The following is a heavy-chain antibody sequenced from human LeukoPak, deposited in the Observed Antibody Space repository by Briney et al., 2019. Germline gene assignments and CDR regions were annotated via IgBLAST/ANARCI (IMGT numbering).Heavy chain of an antibody. V-gene: IGHV1-18*01. J-gene: IGHJ5*02. D-gene: IGHD2-2*01. CDR1: GYTFTSYG. CDR3: ARGSSPFCSSTSCSYNWFDP. CDR2: ISAYNGNT. Sequence: ASVKVSCKASGYTFTSYGISWVRQAPGQGLEWMGWISAYNGNTNYAQKLQGRVTMTTDTSTSTAYMELRSLRSDDTAVYYCARGSSPFCSSTSCSYNWFDPWGQGTLVTVSS.